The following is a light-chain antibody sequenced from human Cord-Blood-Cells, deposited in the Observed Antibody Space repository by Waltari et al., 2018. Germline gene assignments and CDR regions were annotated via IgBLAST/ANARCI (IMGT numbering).Light chain of an antibody. V-gene: IGKV3-11*01. J-gene: IGKJ3*01. CDR3: QQRSNWPPFT. CDR2: DAS. CDR1: QSVSRY. Sequence: EIVLTQSPATLSLSPGERATLSCRASQSVSRYLAWYQQKPGQAPRLRIYDASNRATGIPARFSGSGSGTDFTLTISSLEPEDFAVYYCQQRSNWPPFTFGPGTKVDIK.